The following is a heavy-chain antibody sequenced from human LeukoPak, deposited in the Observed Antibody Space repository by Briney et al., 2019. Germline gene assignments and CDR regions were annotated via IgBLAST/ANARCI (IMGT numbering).Heavy chain of an antibody. CDR2: IIPVLGIA. CDR1: GGTFSSYA. J-gene: IGHJ5*02. CDR3: TNWNYAGSGFDP. V-gene: IGHV1-69*04. Sequence: GASVKVSCKASGGTFSSYAISWVRQAPGQGLEWMGRIIPVLGIANYAQKFQGRVTITADKSTSTAYMELSSMRSEDTAVYYCTNWNYAGSGFDPWGQGTLVTVSS. D-gene: IGHD1-7*01.